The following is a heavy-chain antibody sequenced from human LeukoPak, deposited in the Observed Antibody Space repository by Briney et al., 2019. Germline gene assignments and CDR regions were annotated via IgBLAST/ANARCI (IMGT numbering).Heavy chain of an antibody. CDR1: GFNFNTYA. CDR2: VLFDGSDQ. J-gene: IGHJ6*03. D-gene: IGHD4-17*01. Sequence: GGSLRLSGAASGFNFNTYAMKWVRQAPGKGLEWLAVVLFDGSDQYYADSVQGRFTISRDNSQNTLYLQMNSLRAEDTAVYYCIYGDFMDVWGKGTTVTVSS. V-gene: IGHV3-30*04. CDR3: IYGDFMDV.